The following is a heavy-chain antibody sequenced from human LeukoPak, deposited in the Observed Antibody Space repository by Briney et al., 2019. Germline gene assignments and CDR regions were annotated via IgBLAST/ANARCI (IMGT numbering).Heavy chain of an antibody. Sequence: GGSLRLSCAASGVTFSKYAMSWFRQAPGKGPEGVSGITNRGGGPSSADSVKGRFSMSRDNSNNTSYLQVNRLTVEDPAVTYCAKDARGSAPNWGQGTPVTVSS. J-gene: IGHJ4*02. D-gene: IGHD2-15*01. CDR1: GVTFSKYA. CDR3: AKDARGSAPN. V-gene: IGHV3-23*01. CDR2: ITNRGGGP.